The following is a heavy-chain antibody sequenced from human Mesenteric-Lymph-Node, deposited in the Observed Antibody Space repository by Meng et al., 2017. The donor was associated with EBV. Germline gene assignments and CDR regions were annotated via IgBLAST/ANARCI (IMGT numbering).Heavy chain of an antibody. CDR2: IYHSGST. D-gene: IGHD3-10*01. CDR3: ARDLSGSRNRPFDY. J-gene: IGHJ4*02. Sequence: QVRRPESGPVLGKPSGTLSLTCASSGGSISSSHWWSWVRQPPGKGLEWIGEIYHSGSTNYNPSLKSRVTISVDKSKNQFSLKLSSVTAADTAVYYCARDLSGSRNRPFDYWGQGTLVTVSS. V-gene: IGHV4-4*02. CDR1: GGSISSSHW.